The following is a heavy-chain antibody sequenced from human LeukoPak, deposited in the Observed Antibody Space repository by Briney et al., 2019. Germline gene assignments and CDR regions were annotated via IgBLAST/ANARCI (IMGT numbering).Heavy chain of an antibody. CDR2: ISAYNGNT. J-gene: IGHJ6*03. CDR3: ARGMTTVSSPYYYYYMDV. D-gene: IGHD4-11*01. CDR1: GYTFTSYG. V-gene: IGHV1-18*01. Sequence: ASVKVSCKASGYTFTSYGISWVRQAPGQGLEWMGWISAYNGNTNYAQKLQGRVTMTTDTSTSTAYMELRSLRSDDTAVYYCARGMTTVSSPYYYYYMDVWGKGTTVTVSS.